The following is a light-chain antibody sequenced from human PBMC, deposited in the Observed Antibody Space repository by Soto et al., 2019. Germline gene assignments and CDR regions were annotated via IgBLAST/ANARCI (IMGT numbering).Light chain of an antibody. CDR1: SSDVGGYNY. CDR2: DVS. J-gene: IGLJ2*01. Sequence: QSALTQPRSVSGSHGQSVTISCTGTSSDVGGYNYVSWYQQYSGKAPKLMIYDVSDRPSGVPDRFSGSKSGNTASLTISGLQAEDEADYYCCSYAGTYTLFGGGTKLTVL. V-gene: IGLV2-11*01. CDR3: CSYAGTYTL.